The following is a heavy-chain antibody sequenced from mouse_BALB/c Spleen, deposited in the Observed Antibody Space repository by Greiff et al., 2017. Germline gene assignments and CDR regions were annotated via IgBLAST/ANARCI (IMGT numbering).Heavy chain of an antibody. CDR2: IWTGGGT. CDR1: GFSLTSYD. Sequence: VQRVESGPGLVAPSQSLSITCTVSGFSLTSYDISWIRQPPGKGLEWLGVIWTGGGTNYNSAFMSRLSISKDNSKSQVFLKMNSLQTDDTAIYYCVRGPLYYGNPSWFAYWGQGTLVTVSA. J-gene: IGHJ3*01. D-gene: IGHD2-1*01. V-gene: IGHV2-9-2*01. CDR3: VRGPLYYGNPSWFAY.